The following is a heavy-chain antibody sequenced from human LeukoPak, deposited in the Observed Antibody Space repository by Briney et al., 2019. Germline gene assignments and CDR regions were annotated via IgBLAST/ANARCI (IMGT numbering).Heavy chain of an antibody. V-gene: IGHV4-4*07. Sequence: SETLSLTCTVSGGSISSYYWSWIRQPAGKGLEWIGRIYTSGNTNYNPSLKSRVTMSLDTSKNQFSLKLSSVTAADTAVYYCARDEYYYDSSGLGYWGQGTLVTVSS. D-gene: IGHD3-22*01. CDR3: ARDEYYYDSSGLGY. CDR1: GGSISSYY. J-gene: IGHJ4*02. CDR2: IYTSGNT.